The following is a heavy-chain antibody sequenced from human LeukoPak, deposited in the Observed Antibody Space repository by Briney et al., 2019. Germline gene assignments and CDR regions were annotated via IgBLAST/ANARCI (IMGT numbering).Heavy chain of an antibody. D-gene: IGHD2-2*02. V-gene: IGHV3-30-3*01. Sequence: PGGSLRLSCAASGFAFSSYAMQWVRQAPGKGLEWVAVISYDGTNKYYADSVKGRFTISRDNSKNTLYLQMNSLRAEDTAVYYCARDSYCSTTSCYMDYWGQGTLVTVSS. CDR1: GFAFSSYA. CDR2: ISYDGTNK. J-gene: IGHJ4*02. CDR3: ARDSYCSTTSCYMDY.